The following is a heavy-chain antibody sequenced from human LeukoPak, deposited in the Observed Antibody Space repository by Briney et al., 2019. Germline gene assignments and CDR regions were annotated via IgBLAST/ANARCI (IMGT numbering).Heavy chain of an antibody. CDR2: ISYDGSNK. Sequence: GGSLRLSCAASGFTFSSYAMHWVRQAPGKGLEWVAVISYDGSNKYYADSVKGRFTISRDNSKNTLYLQMNSLRAEDTAVYYCARPDYGDYVWWFDPWGQGTLVTVSS. CDR1: GFTFSSYA. CDR3: ARPDYGDYVWWFDP. J-gene: IGHJ5*02. V-gene: IGHV3-30-3*01. D-gene: IGHD4-17*01.